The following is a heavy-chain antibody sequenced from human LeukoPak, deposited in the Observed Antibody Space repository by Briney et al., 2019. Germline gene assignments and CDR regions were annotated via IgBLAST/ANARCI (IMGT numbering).Heavy chain of an antibody. D-gene: IGHD3-22*01. V-gene: IGHV3-74*01. CDR2: INDDGSDT. CDR3: VRGGPSTWF. J-gene: IGHJ4*02. CDR1: GFTFKLYC. Sequence: GGSLRLSCAASGFTFKLYCMHWVRKVPGKGPVWVARINDDGSDTVYADSVKGRFTISRDDAKNMLFLQMNSLRGEDTAVYHCVRGGPSTWFWGQGTLVTVSS.